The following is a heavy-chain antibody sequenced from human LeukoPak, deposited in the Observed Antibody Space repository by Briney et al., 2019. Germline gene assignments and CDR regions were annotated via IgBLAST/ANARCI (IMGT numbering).Heavy chain of an antibody. J-gene: IGHJ5*02. CDR1: GGSFSGYY. D-gene: IGHD3-3*01. CDR3: ARRSFPYYDFWSGWYNWFDP. CDR2: INHSGST. Sequence: SSETLSLXCAVYGGSFSGYYWSWIRQPPGKGLEWIGEINHSGSTNYNPSLKSRVTISVDTSKNQFSLKLSSVTAADTAVYYCARRSFPYYDFWSGWYNWFDPWGQGTLVTVSS. V-gene: IGHV4-34*01.